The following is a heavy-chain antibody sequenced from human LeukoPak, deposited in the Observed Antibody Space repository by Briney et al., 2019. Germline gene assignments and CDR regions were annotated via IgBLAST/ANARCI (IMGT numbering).Heavy chain of an antibody. J-gene: IGHJ4*02. CDR2: INSNSGGT. CDR1: GYTSSAYT. V-gene: IGHV1-2*06. CDR3: VRFENWNDPSGYQEY. Sequence: ASVKVSCKASGYTSSAYTMYWVRQVPGRGFEWMGRINSNSGGTRYPQEFQGRVTMTRDTSISTAYMELTSLKSDDTAVYYCVRFENWNDPSGYQEYWGQGTLVTVSS. D-gene: IGHD1-1*01.